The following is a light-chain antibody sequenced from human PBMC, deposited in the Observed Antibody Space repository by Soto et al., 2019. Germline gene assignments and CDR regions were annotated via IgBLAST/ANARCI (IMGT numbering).Light chain of an antibody. J-gene: IGLJ7*01. CDR1: SSNIGSNS. CDR3: AAWDDSLNGAV. V-gene: IGLV1-44*01. CDR2: SNN. Sequence: QSVLTQPPSASGTPGQRVAISCSGSSSNIGSNSVNWFQQPPGTAPKLIIYSNNQRPSGVPDRISGSKSGTSASLAISGLQSEDEADYYCAAWDDSLNGAVFGGGTQLTVL.